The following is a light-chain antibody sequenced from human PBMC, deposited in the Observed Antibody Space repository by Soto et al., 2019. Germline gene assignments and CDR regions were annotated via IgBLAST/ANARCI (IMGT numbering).Light chain of an antibody. J-gene: IGKJ2*01. CDR3: QQYNYWPPYT. Sequence: EIVMTQSPATLSVSPGERATLSCRASQSVSSNLAWYQQKPGQAPRLLIYGASTRATGIPARFSGSGSATEFTLTISSLQSEDFSVYYCQQYNYWPPYTFGQGTKLEIK. CDR2: GAS. V-gene: IGKV3-15*01. CDR1: QSVSSN.